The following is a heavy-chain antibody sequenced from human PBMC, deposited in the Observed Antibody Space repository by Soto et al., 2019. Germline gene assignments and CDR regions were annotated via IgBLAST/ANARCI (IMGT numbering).Heavy chain of an antibody. CDR1: GGTFSSYA. J-gene: IGHJ6*02. V-gene: IGHV1-69*13. CDR2: IMPIFGTA. D-gene: IGHD6-6*01. Sequence: GASMKVSFKASGGTFSSYAISWVRQAPGQGLEWMGGIMPIFGTANYAQKFQGRVTITADESTSTAYMELSSLRSEDTAADYCARDQREQLVPSSYYYGMDVLGQGTTVTVSS. CDR3: ARDQREQLVPSSYYYGMDV.